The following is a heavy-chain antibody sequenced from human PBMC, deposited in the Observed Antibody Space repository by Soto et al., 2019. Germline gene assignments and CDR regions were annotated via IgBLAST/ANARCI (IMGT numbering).Heavy chain of an antibody. D-gene: IGHD5-18*01. Sequence: PGGSLRLSCAASGFTFSNAWMNWVRQAPGKGLEWVGRIKSKTDGGTTDYAAPVKGRFTISRDDSKNTLYLQMNSLKTEDTAVYYCTTDFTDTAMGKFDYWGQGTLVTVSS. CDR1: GFTFSNAW. J-gene: IGHJ4*02. CDR2: IKSKTDGGTT. V-gene: IGHV3-15*07. CDR3: TTDFTDTAMGKFDY.